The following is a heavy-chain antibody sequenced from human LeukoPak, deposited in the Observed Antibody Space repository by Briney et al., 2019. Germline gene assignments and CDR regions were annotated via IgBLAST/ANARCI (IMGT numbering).Heavy chain of an antibody. J-gene: IGHJ3*02. CDR3: ARALFAGYSSGWYSGAFDI. CDR1: GFTFSSYA. V-gene: IGHV3-30*14. D-gene: IGHD6-19*01. CDR2: ISYDGSNK. Sequence: GGSLRLSCAASGFTFSSYAMHWVRQAPGKGLEWVAVISYDGSNKYYADSVKGRFTISRDNSKNTLYLQMNSLRAEDTAVYYCARALFAGYSSGWYSGAFDIWGQGTMVTVSS.